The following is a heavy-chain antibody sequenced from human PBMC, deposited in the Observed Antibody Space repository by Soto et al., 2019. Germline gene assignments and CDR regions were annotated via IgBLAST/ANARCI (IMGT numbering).Heavy chain of an antibody. Sequence: GGSLRLSCAASGFNLRSYWMHWVRQAPGKGLVWVSRINSDGSSISYADSVKGRFTISRDNAENTLYLQMSSLRAEDSAVYYCARATTVVGYDYWGQGTLVTVSS. CDR3: ARATTVVGYDY. D-gene: IGHD1-26*01. V-gene: IGHV3-74*01. J-gene: IGHJ4*02. CDR1: GFNLRSYW. CDR2: INSDGSSI.